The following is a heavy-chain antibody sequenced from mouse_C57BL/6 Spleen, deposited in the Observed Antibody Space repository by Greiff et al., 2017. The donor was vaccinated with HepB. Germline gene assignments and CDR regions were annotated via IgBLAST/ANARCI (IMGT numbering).Heavy chain of an antibody. CDR3: ARDYDNGYRFAY. CDR1: GYTFTDYN. D-gene: IGHD1-1*01. J-gene: IGHJ3*01. CDR2: INPNNGGT. V-gene: IGHV1-18*01. Sequence: VQLQQSGPELVKPGASVKISCKASGYTFTDYNMDWVKQSHGKSLEWIGDINPNNGGTNYNQKFKGKATLTVDKSSSTAYMELRSLTSEDTAVYYCARDYDNGYRFAYWGQGTLVTVSA.